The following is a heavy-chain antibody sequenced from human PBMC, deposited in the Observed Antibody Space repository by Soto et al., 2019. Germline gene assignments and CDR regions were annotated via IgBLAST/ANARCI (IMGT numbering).Heavy chain of an antibody. CDR3: ARVSPAANAYHI. V-gene: IGHV3-33*01. J-gene: IGHJ3*02. D-gene: IGHD2-8*01. CDR1: GFTFKNYA. Sequence: QVQLVESGGGVVQPGRSLRLSCAASGFTFKNYAMHWVRQAPGKGLEWVAVIWYDGSDKYYAESVKGRFTISRDNSNNTLSLQMNSLRAEDTAMYYCARVSPAANAYHIWGQGTMVTVSS. CDR2: IWYDGSDK.